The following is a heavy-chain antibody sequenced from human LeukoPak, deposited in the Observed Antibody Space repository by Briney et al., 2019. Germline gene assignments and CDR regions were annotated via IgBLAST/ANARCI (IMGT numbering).Heavy chain of an antibody. CDR3: ARAFIAAAGPFDY. V-gene: IGHV4-61*02. Sequence: SEILSLTCTVSGGSISSGSYYWSWIRQPAGKGLEWIGRIYTSGSTNYNPSLKSRVTISVDTSKNQFSLKLSSVTAADTAVYYCARAFIAAAGPFDYWGQGTLVTVSS. CDR2: IYTSGST. CDR1: GGSISSGSYY. D-gene: IGHD6-13*01. J-gene: IGHJ4*02.